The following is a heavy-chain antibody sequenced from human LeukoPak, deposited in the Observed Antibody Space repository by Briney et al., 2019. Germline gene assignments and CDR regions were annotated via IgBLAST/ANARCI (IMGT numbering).Heavy chain of an antibody. CDR1: GYTFTDYY. Sequence: ASVKVSCKVAGYTFTDYYLHWVQQAPGKGLEWMGLVDPEDGETTYAEKFKGRVTITADTFTDTAYMELSSLRSEDTAVYYGATGTDVPSWGQGTLVTVSS. D-gene: IGHD2-21*02. CDR3: ATGTDVPS. CDR2: VDPEDGET. J-gene: IGHJ5*02. V-gene: IGHV1-69-2*01.